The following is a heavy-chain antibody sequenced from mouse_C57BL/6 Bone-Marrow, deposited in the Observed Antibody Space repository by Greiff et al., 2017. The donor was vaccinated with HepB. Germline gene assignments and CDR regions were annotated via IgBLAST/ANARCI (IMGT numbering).Heavy chain of an antibody. Sequence: EVQRVESGGGLVQPGGSMKLSCVASGFTFSNYWMHWVRQSPEKGLEWVAQIRLKSDNYAPDYAESVKGRFTISRDDYKISVYLHMNNLSAEDTGIYYCSYYDGRYWGQGTTLTVSS. V-gene: IGHV6-3*01. J-gene: IGHJ2*01. CDR1: GFTFSNYW. D-gene: IGHD1-1*01. CDR3: SYYDGRY. CDR2: IRLKSDNYAP.